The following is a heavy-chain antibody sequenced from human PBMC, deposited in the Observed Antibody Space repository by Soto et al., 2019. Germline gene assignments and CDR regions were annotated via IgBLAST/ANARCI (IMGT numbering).Heavy chain of an antibody. CDR3: ARDSDYYSSGSFDY. CDR2: IYYSGSS. CDR1: GDSISSSGYY. Sequence: LSLTCSVSGDSISSSGYYWSWIRQRPGKGLEWIGNIYYSGSSYNNPSLKSRVTISVNTSKNQFSLNLRSVTAADTAVYYCARDSDYYSSGSFDYWGQGTLVTVSS. J-gene: IGHJ4*02. V-gene: IGHV4-31*03. D-gene: IGHD3-10*01.